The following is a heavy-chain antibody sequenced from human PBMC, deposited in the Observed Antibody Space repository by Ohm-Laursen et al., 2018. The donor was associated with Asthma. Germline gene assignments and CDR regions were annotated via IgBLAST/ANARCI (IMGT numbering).Heavy chain of an antibody. CDR1: GFKFSDYY. V-gene: IGHV3-11*05. CDR2: ISSDSIHT. J-gene: IGHJ6*02. D-gene: IGHD1-26*01. CDR3: AREWGGMDV. Sequence: GSLRLSCAASGFKFSDYYMSWIRQAPGKGLEYVSHISSDSIHTEYADSVKGRFTISRDNAKNSLYLQMTSLRVEDTAVYYCAREWGGMDVWGPGATVTVSS.